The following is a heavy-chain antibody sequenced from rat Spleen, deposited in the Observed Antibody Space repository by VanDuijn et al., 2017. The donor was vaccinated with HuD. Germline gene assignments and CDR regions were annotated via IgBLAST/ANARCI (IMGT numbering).Heavy chain of an antibody. Sequence: EVQLVESGGGLVQPGKSLKLSCVASGFTFSDYDMAWVRQAPTRGLEWIASISTEGTNTYYRDSVKGRFTISRDDANSTQFLLMDSLRSEDMATYYCARHGGLRNWFTYWGQGTLVTVSS. CDR1: GFTFSDYD. D-gene: IGHD4-1*01. V-gene: IGHV5S13*01. CDR3: ARHGGLRNWFTY. CDR2: ISTEGTNT. J-gene: IGHJ3*01.